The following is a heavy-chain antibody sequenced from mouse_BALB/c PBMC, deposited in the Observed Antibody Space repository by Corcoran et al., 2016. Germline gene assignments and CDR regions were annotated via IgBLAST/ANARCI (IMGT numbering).Heavy chain of an antibody. CDR3: ASGNYWYFDV. J-gene: IGHJ1*01. CDR1: GYSITSGYY. Sequence: DVQLQESGPGLVKPSQSLSLTCSVTGYSITSGYYWNWIRQFPGNKPEWMGYISYDGSNNYNPSLKNRISITRDTSKIQFFLKLNSVTTEDTATYYCASGNYWYFDVWGAGTTVTVSS. CDR2: ISYDGSN. V-gene: IGHV3-6*02. D-gene: IGHD2-1*01.